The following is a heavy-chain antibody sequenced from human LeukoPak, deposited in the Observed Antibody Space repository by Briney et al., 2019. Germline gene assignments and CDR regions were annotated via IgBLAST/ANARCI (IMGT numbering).Heavy chain of an antibody. CDR2: IYYSGST. D-gene: IGHD5-24*01. J-gene: IGHJ6*03. CDR3: ARGKTPIGYYMDV. V-gene: IGHV4-31*03. Sequence: SQTLSLTCTVSGGSISSGGYYWSWIRQHPGKGLEWIGYIYYSGSTYYNPSLKSRVTISVDTSKNQFSLKLSSVTAADTAVYYCARGKTPIGYYMDVWGKGTTVTVSS. CDR1: GGSISSGGYY.